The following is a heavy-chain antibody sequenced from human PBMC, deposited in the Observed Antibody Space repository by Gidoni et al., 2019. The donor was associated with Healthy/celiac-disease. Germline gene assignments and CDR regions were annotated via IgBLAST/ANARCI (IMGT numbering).Heavy chain of an antibody. J-gene: IGHJ5*02. V-gene: IGHV3-30-3*01. CDR1: GFPFSSYA. Sequence: QVQLVESGGGVVQPGRSLRLSCAASGFPFSSYAMHWVRQAPGKGLEWVAVISYDGSNKYYADSVKGRFTISRDNSKNTLYLQMNSLRAEDTAVYYCARDAPGDYGDYGAKGFDPWGQGTLVTVSS. CDR3: ARDAPGDYGDYGAKGFDP. CDR2: ISYDGSNK. D-gene: IGHD4-17*01.